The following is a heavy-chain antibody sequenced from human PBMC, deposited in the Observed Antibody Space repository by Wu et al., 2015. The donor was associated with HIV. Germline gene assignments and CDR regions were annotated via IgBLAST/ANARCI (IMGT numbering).Heavy chain of an antibody. D-gene: IGHD3-10*01. V-gene: IGHV1-18*01. J-gene: IGHJ4*02. CDR3: ARDRVYYGSGSYYSYFDY. CDR1: GYTFTSYG. Sequence: QVQLVQSGAEVKKPGASVKVSCKASGYTFTSYGISWVRQAPGQGLEWMGWISAYNGNTNYAQKLQGRVTMTTDTSTSTAYMELRSLRSDDTAVYYCARDRVYYGSGSYYSYFDYWGQGTLVTVSS. CDR2: ISAYNGNT.